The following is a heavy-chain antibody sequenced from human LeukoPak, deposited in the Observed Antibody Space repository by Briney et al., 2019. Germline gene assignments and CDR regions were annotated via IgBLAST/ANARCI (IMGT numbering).Heavy chain of an antibody. J-gene: IGHJ3*02. Sequence: GSSVKVSCKASGGTFSSYAISWVRQAPGQGLEWMGRIIPILGIANYAQKFQGRVTITADKSTSTAYLQWSSLKASDTAMYYCARGYFDRPVNAFDIWGQGTMVTVSS. CDR3: ARGYFDRPVNAFDI. CDR2: IIPILGIA. D-gene: IGHD3-9*01. V-gene: IGHV1-69*04. CDR1: GGTFSSYA.